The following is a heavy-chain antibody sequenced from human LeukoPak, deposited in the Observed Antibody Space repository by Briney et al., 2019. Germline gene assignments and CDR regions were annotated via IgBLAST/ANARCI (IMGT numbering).Heavy chain of an antibody. CDR3: ALLWFGELLGYYGMDV. V-gene: IGHV1-58*01. Sequence: GTSVKVSCKASGFTFTSSAVQWVRQARGQRLEWIGWIVVGSGNTNYAQKFQERVTITRDMSTGTAYMELSSLRSEDTAVYYCALLWFGELLGYYGMDVWGQGTTVTVSS. CDR2: IVVGSGNT. D-gene: IGHD3-10*01. CDR1: GFTFTSSA. J-gene: IGHJ6*02.